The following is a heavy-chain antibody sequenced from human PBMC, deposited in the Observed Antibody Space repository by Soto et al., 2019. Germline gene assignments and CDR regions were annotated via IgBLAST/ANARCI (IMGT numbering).Heavy chain of an antibody. J-gene: IGHJ4*02. CDR3: VRDVSVSSGSFGGY. CDR2: ISTYTGNT. CDR1: GYTFNTYG. D-gene: IGHD3-10*01. V-gene: IGHV1-18*01. Sequence: QVQLVQSGPELKKPGAAVRVSCKTSGYTFNTYGLIWVRQAPGQGLEWMGWISTYTGNTDYPQRFQGRVSMDTDTSTSTAYLDLRSLTSEDTAVYYCVRDVSVSSGSFGGYWGQGTLVTVSS.